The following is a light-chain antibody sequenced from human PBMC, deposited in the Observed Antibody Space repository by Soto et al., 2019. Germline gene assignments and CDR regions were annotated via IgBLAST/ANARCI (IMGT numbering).Light chain of an antibody. Sequence: EIVLTQSPGTLSLSPGERATLSCRASQSVSSSYLAWYQQKPGQAPRLLIFGASTRATGVPARFSGSGSGTEFTLTISSLEPEDFAVYYCQQRSNWPPRVTFGQGTRLEIK. CDR2: GAS. J-gene: IGKJ5*01. V-gene: IGKV3D-20*02. CDR1: QSVSSSY. CDR3: QQRSNWPPRVT.